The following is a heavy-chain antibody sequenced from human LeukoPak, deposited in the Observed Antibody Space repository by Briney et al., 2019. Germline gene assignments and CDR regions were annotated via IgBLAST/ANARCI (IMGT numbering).Heavy chain of an antibody. D-gene: IGHD2-15*01. CDR3: ARGYCSGGSCYPLKSIYYYYMDV. CDR1: GGSFSGYY. CDR2: INHSGST. V-gene: IGHV4-34*01. J-gene: IGHJ6*03. Sequence: SETLSLTCAVYGGSFSGYYWNWIRQPPGKGLEWIGEINHSGSTNYNPSLKSRVTISVDMSKNQFSLKVTSVTAADTAVYYCARGYCSGGSCYPLKSIYYYYMDVWGEGTTVTFSS.